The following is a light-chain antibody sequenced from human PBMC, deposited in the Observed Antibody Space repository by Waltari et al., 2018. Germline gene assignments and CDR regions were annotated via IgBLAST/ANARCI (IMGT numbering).Light chain of an antibody. Sequence: IQLTQSPPSRSASVGGRVSNTCRASQAISSHLAWYQQIPGKAPKLLIYAASTLQSGVPSRFGGSGSGTDFTLTISRLQPEDFATFYCLQLYSYPLTFGGGTKVEIK. CDR2: AAS. CDR3: LQLYSYPLT. V-gene: IGKV1-9*01. CDR1: QAISSH. J-gene: IGKJ4*01.